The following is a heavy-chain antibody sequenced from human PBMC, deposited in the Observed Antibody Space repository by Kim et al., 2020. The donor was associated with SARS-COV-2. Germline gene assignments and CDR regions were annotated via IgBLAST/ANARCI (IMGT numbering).Heavy chain of an antibody. CDR1: GGSINSGGFY. CDR3: ARAVAGTYYFYGMDV. Sequence: SETLSLTCTVSGGSINSGGFYWSWIRQHPGKGLQWIGYIYYSGSTYYNPSLKSRVTISIDTSKNQFSLKLSSVTAADTAVYSCARAVAGTYYFYGMDVWGQGTTVTVSS. CDR2: IYYSGST. J-gene: IGHJ6*02. V-gene: IGHV4-31*03. D-gene: IGHD6-19*01.